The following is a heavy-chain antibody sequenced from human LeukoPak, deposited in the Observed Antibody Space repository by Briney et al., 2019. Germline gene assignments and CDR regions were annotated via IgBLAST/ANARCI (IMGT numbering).Heavy chain of an antibody. CDR1: GFTFSSYA. J-gene: IGHJ4*02. V-gene: IGHV3-30-3*01. CDR2: ISYDGSNK. Sequence: GGSLRLSSAASGFTFSSYAMQWGGRPPGKGLEWVAVISYDGSNKYYAESVKGRFTISRDNSKNTLYLQINSLRAEDTAVYYCARASKAGYTAMVPLDYWGQGTLVTVSS. CDR3: ARASKAGYTAMVPLDY. D-gene: IGHD5-18*01.